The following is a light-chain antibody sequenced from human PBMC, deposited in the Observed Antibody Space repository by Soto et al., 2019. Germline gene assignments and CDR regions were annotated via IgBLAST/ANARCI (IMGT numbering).Light chain of an antibody. CDR3: AAWDDSLRGYV. CDR2: SHN. CDR1: SSNIGSNY. Sequence: QSVLTQPPSASGTPGQRVTISCSGSSSNIGSNYVYWYQQLPGTAPKLLIYSHNQRPSGVPDRFSGSKSGTSASLAISGLRSDDEADYYCAAWDDSLRGYVFGTGTEVTVL. J-gene: IGLJ1*01. V-gene: IGLV1-47*02.